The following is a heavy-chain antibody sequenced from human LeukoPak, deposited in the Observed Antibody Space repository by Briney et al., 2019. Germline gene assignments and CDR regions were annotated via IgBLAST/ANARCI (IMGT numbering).Heavy chain of an antibody. CDR1: GGSISSGGYY. V-gene: IGHV4-31*03. CDR3: ARERRDGYNQP. Sequence: SENLSLTCTVSGGSISSGGYYWSWIRQHPGKGLEWIGYIYYSGSTYYNPSLKSRVTISVDTSKNQFSLKLSPVTAADTAVYYRARERRDGYNQPWGQGTLVTVSS. D-gene: IGHD5-24*01. J-gene: IGHJ5*02. CDR2: IYYSGST.